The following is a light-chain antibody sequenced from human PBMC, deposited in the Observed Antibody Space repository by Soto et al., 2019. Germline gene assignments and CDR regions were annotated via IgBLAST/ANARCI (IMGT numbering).Light chain of an antibody. CDR3: CSFADFTYV. J-gene: IGLJ1*01. CDR2: EVT. V-gene: IGLV2-23*02. Sequence: QSVRTQPASVSGSPGRSIAMSGTGTSSDIGSYDLVSWYQQHPGTAPKLIIYEVTKRPSGVSTRFSGSKSGNTASLTISGLQAVDEADYYCCSFADFTYVFGTGTKVTVL. CDR1: SSDIGSYDL.